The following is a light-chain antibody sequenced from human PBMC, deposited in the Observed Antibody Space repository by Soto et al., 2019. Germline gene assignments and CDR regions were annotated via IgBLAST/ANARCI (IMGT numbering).Light chain of an antibody. V-gene: IGLV2-14*03. CDR3: SSYTSSSTLV. Sequence: QSALTQPASVSGSPGQSITISCTGTNDDVGGYNYVSWYQQHPGKAPKLMIYDVTSRPSGVSNRFSGSKSGNTASLTISGLQAEDDADYYCSSYTSSSTLVFGGGTKLTVL. CDR1: NDDVGGYNY. CDR2: DVT. J-gene: IGLJ2*01.